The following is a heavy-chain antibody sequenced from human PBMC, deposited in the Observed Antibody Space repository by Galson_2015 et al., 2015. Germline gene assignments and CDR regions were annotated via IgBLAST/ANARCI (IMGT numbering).Heavy chain of an antibody. D-gene: IGHD2/OR15-2a*01. V-gene: IGHV1-46*01. Sequence: SVKVSCKASGYTFTSYYMHWVRQAPGQGLEWMGIINPSGGSTSYAQKFQGRVTMTRDTSTSTVYMELSSLRSEDTAVYYCAIPYFPIWGGESLYYYYGMDVWGQGTTVTVSS. CDR3: AIPYFPIWGGESLYYYYGMDV. CDR2: INPSGGST. CDR1: GYTFTSYY. J-gene: IGHJ6*02.